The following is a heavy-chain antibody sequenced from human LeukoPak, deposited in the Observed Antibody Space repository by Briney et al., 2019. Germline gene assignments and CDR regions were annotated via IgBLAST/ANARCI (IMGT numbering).Heavy chain of an antibody. Sequence: SETLSLTCAVYGGSFSGYYWSWIRQPPGKGLEWIGEINHSGSTNYNPSLKSRVTISVDTSKNQFSLKLSSVTAADTAVYYCARVAITMVWGVIMELFDYWGQGTLVTVSS. V-gene: IGHV4-34*01. J-gene: IGHJ4*02. CDR3: ARVAITMVWGVIMELFDY. CDR1: GGSFSGYY. D-gene: IGHD3-10*01. CDR2: INHSGST.